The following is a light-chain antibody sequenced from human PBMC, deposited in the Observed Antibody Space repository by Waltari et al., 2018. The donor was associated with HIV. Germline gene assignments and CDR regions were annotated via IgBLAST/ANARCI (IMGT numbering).Light chain of an antibody. CDR2: LNSDGNN. V-gene: IGLV4-69*01. CDR1: SGHSTYA. J-gene: IGLJ2*01. CDR3: QTWGTGFVV. Sequence: QVVLTQSPSASASLGASVKLTCTLSSGHSTYAVAWHQQQPEKGPRYLIKLNSDGNNYKGDGVPDRFSASSSGAERYLTISSIQSEDEAYYYCQTWGTGFVVFGGGTKLTVL.